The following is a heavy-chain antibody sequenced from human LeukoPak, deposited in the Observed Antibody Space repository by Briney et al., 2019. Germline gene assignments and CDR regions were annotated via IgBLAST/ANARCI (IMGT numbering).Heavy chain of an antibody. V-gene: IGHV4-30-4*01. CDR1: GGSISSGDYY. J-gene: IGHJ3*02. D-gene: IGHD1-14*01. CDR3: ARRGILQSQIRAFDI. CDR2: IYYSGST. Sequence: SETLSLTCTVSGGSISSGDYYWSWIRQPPGKGLEWIGYIYYSGSTYYNPSLKSRVTISVDTSKNQFSLKLSSVTAADTAVYYCARRGILQSQIRAFDIWSQGTMVTVSS.